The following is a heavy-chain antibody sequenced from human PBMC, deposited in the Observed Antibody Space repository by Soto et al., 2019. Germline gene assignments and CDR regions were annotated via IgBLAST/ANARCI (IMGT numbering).Heavy chain of an antibody. D-gene: IGHD3-22*01. V-gene: IGHV4-59*01. CDR2: IYYSGST. Sequence: SETLSLTCTVSGGSISSYYWSWIRQPPGKGLEWIGYIYYSGSTNYNPSLKSRVTIPVDTSKNQFSLKLSSVTAADTAVYYCARKGSGDSSKYDSRDYYYGMDVWGQGTTVTVSS. J-gene: IGHJ6*02. CDR1: GGSISSYY. CDR3: ARKGSGDSSKYDSRDYYYGMDV.